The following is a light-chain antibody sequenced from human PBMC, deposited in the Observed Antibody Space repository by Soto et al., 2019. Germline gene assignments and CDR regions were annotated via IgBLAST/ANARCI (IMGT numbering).Light chain of an antibody. CDR3: QQRSNWAPT. J-gene: IGKJ1*01. CDR2: DAS. Sequence: EIVLTQSPVTLSLSPGERATLSCRASQSVDAYLAWYQQRPGQAPRLLIFDASNRATGIPTRFSGSGSGTDFTLTISSLKPEDFAVYYCQQRSNWAPTFGQGTKVEIK. CDR1: QSVDAY. V-gene: IGKV3-11*01.